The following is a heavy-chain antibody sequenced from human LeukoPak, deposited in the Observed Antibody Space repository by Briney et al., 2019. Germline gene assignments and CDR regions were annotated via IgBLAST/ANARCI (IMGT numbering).Heavy chain of an antibody. J-gene: IGHJ6*03. Sequence: SETLSLTCTVSGGSIRSSSYYWGWIRQPPGKGLEWIGSIYYSGSTYYNPSLKSRVTISVDTSKNQFSLKLSSVTAADTAVYYCARVAYYDSSGYYYSGNYYYYYMDVWGKGTTVTISS. V-gene: IGHV4-39*07. CDR3: ARVAYYDSSGYYYSGNYYYYYMDV. CDR1: GGSIRSSSYY. CDR2: IYYSGST. D-gene: IGHD3-22*01.